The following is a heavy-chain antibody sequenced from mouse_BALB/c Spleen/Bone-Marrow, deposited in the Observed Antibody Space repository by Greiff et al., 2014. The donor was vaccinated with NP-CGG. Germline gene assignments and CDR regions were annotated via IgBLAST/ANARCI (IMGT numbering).Heavy chain of an antibody. CDR2: ISSDISCT. Sequence: EVMLVESGGDLVKPGGSLKLSCAASGFTFSNYGMSWVRQTPDKRLEWVATISSDISCTYYPDSVKGRFTISRDNAKNTLYLQMSSLKSEDTAMYYCARHGRDYYAMDYWGQGTSVTVSS. CDR1: GFTFSNYG. J-gene: IGHJ4*01. CDR3: ARHGRDYYAMDY. V-gene: IGHV5-6*01.